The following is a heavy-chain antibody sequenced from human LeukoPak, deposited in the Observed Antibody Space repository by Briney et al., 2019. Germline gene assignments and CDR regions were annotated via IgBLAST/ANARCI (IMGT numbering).Heavy chain of an antibody. CDR1: GYTFTSYY. Sequence: ASVKVSCKASGYTFTSYYMHWVRQAPGQGLEWMGIINPSGGSTSYAQKFQGRGTMTRDKSTSTVYMELSSLRSEDTAVYYCARNYYDSSGYYSGLDYWGQGTLVTVSS. CDR2: INPSGGST. D-gene: IGHD3-22*01. V-gene: IGHV1-46*01. J-gene: IGHJ4*02. CDR3: ARNYYDSSGYYSGLDY.